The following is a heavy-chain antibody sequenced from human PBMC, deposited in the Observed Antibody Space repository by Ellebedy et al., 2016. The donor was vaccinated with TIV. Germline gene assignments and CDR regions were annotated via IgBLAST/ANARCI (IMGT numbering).Heavy chain of an antibody. J-gene: IGHJ6*02. CDR2: IYHSGNT. CDR1: GDSMNTDHY. Sequence: SETLSLXXFVYGDSMNTDHYWGWIRQPPGKGLEWIGAIYHSGNTYYNPSLKSRVAIGVDTSKNQFSLTLSSVTAADTAVYYCARAQYCTSADCSYGLDVWGQGTTVTVSS. CDR3: ARAQYCTSADCSYGLDV. V-gene: IGHV4-38-2*01. D-gene: IGHD2-2*01.